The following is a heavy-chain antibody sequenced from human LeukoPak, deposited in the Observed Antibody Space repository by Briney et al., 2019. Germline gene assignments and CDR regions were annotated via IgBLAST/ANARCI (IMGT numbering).Heavy chain of an antibody. Sequence: PSETLSLTCTVSGGSIGTYYWSWIRQSPGKGLEWIGYIYVTGTRYNPYLQSRVTISVDRSRNQFFLKMSSMTATDTAVYYCARHIGGGIEDMDVWDKGTKVIVSS. V-gene: IGHV4-59*08. D-gene: IGHD3-16*02. CDR2: IYVTGT. CDR1: GGSIGTYY. J-gene: IGHJ6*03. CDR3: ARHIGGGIEDMDV.